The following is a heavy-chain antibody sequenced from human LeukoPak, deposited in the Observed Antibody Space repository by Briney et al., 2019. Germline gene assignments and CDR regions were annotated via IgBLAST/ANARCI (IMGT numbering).Heavy chain of an antibody. J-gene: IGHJ4*02. Sequence: PGGSLRLSCAASGFIVSRNYMSWVRQAPGKGLEWVSIIYINDYAYYSDSVKGGFTISRDNSKNTLDLQMSSLRAEDTAVYYCARDVLREGSSYNWGQGTLVTVSS. CDR3: ARDVLREGSSYN. V-gene: IGHV3-66*01. CDR1: GFIVSRNY. CDR2: IYINDYA. D-gene: IGHD3-10*01.